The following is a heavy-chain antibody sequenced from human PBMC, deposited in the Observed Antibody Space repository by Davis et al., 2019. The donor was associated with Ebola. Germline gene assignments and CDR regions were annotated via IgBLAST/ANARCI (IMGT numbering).Heavy chain of an antibody. J-gene: IGHJ4*02. CDR3: AGGMMGFRFDQ. CDR1: GFTLSAYY. V-gene: IGHV3-11*01. Sequence: GGSLRLSCAASGFTLSAYYMSWIRQAPGKGLEWVSSIRSSDTTIYYSDPVKGRFTVSRDNAKNSLYLQMNSLRAEDTAVYYCAGGMMGFRFDQWGQGTPVTVSS. CDR2: IRSSDTTI. D-gene: IGHD3-16*01.